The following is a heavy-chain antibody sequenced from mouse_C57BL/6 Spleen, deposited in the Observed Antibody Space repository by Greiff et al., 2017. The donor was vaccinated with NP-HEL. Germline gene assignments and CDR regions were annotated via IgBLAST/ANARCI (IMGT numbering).Heavy chain of an antibody. D-gene: IGHD1-1*01. CDR1: GFNIKDDY. CDR3: TSYGSSYSYYAMDY. CDR2: IDPENGDT. V-gene: IGHV14-4*01. J-gene: IGHJ4*01. Sequence: EVQLQQSGAELVRPGASVKLSCTASGFNIKDDYMHWVKQRPEQGLEWIGWIDPENGDTEYASKFQGKATITADTSSNTAYLQLSSLTSEDTAVYYCTSYGSSYSYYAMDYWGQGTSVTVSS.